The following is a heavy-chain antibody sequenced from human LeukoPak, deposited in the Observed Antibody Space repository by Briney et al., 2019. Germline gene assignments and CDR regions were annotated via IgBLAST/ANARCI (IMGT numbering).Heavy chain of an antibody. CDR2: INHSGST. D-gene: IGHD4-17*01. CDR1: GGSFSGYY. CDR3: ARFGDDGDYVDGRKFDY. V-gene: IGHV4-34*01. Sequence: SETLSLTCAVYGGSFSGYYWSWIRQPPGKGLEWIGEINHSGSTNYNPSLKIRVTISVDTSKNQFSLKLSSVAAADTAVYYCARFGDDGDYVDGRKFDYWGQGTLVTVSS. J-gene: IGHJ4*02.